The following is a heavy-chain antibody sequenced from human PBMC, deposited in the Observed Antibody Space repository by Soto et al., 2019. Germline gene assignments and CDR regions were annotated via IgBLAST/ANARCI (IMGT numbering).Heavy chain of an antibody. CDR3: AKAGGNDGYFGNSFDP. V-gene: IGHV1-69*15. CDR2: IIPIFGSA. D-gene: IGHD5-12*01. J-gene: IGHJ5*02. CDR1: GGTFSNYA. Sequence: QVQLVQSGAEVKKPWSSVKVSCKASGGTFSNYAITWVRQAPGQGLEWLGRIIPIFGSANYAQKFQGRVTITADESTTTASLEPSSLPSDEPAVYYCAKAGGNDGYFGNSFDPWGQATLVTAAS.